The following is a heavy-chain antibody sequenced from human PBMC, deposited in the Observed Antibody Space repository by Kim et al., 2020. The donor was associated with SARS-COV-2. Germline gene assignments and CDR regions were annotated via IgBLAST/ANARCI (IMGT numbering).Heavy chain of an antibody. CDR2: ISSSGSTI. D-gene: IGHD2-2*01. V-gene: IGHV3-48*03. Sequence: GGSLRLSCAASGFTFSSYEMNWVRQAPGKGLEWVSYISSSGSTIYYADSVKGRFTISRDNAKNSLYLQMNSLRAEDTAVYYCARSGKRRPYCSSTSCYGYYYYYGMDVWGQGTTVTVSS. CDR3: ARSGKRRPYCSSTSCYGYYYYYGMDV. CDR1: GFTFSSYE. J-gene: IGHJ6*02.